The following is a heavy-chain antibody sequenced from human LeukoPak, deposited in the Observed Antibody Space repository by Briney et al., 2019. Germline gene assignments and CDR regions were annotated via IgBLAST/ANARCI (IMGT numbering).Heavy chain of an antibody. CDR2: INGDGSSS. CDR3: VRVAGWELQSDAFDI. V-gene: IGHV3-74*01. Sequence: GGSLRLSCAAPGFTFSSYWMHWVRQPPGKGLLWVSRINGDGSSSSYADSVKGRFTISRDNAKNTLYLQMNSLRAEDTAVYYCVRVAGWELQSDAFDIWGQGTMVTVSS. D-gene: IGHD1-26*01. J-gene: IGHJ3*02. CDR1: GFTFSSYW.